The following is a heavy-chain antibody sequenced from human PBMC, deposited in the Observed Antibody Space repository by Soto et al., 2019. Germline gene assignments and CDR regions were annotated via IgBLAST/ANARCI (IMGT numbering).Heavy chain of an antibody. CDR3: ARELGLLSYHYYGMDV. D-gene: IGHD2-2*01. CDR2: IYYSGST. CDR1: GGSISSGDYY. J-gene: IGHJ6*02. Sequence: PSETLSLTCTVSGGSISSGDYYWSWIRQPPGKGLEWIGYIYYSGSTHYNPSLKSRVTISVDTSKNQFSLKLSSVTAADTAVYYCARELGLLSYHYYGMDVWGQGTTVTVSS. V-gene: IGHV4-30-4*01.